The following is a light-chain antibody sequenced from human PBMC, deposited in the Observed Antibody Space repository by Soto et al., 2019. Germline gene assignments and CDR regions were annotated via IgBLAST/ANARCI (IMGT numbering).Light chain of an antibody. Sequence: DIQMTQSPSTLSASIGDRVTITCRATQSISSWLAWYQQKPGKAPKLLIYKASSLETGVPSRFSGSGSGTEFTLTISCLQPDDFATDYCEQYATYSTFGQGTKVDIK. CDR3: EQYATYST. V-gene: IGKV1-5*03. J-gene: IGKJ1*01. CDR1: QSISSW. CDR2: KAS.